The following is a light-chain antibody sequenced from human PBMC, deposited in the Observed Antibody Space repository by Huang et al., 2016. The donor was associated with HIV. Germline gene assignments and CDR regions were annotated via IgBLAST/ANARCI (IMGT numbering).Light chain of an antibody. J-gene: IGKJ2*01. CDR3: QHRSNWPPYT. Sequence: EIVLTQSPATLSLSPGARATLSCRASQRVSSHLAGYQQKPGQAPRLLIYDASNRATGIPVRFSGSGSGTDFTLTIGSLEPGDSAIYYCQHRSNWPPYTFGQGTKLEIK. CDR1: QRVSSH. CDR2: DAS. V-gene: IGKV3-11*01.